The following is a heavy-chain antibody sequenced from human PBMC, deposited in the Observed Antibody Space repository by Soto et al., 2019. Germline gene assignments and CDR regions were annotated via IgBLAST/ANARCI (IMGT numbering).Heavy chain of an antibody. CDR2: VYHSGRT. Sequence: SETLSLTCTVSGGSVSSGTYYWSWARQTPGKGLEWIGYVYHSGRTNYNPSLKSRVTISIDTSKNQFSLILTSVTAADAAIYYCARDPEYGSYFDYWGQGTLVTVSS. V-gene: IGHV4-61*01. CDR3: ARDPEYGSYFDY. J-gene: IGHJ4*02. D-gene: IGHD3-10*01. CDR1: GGSVSSGTYY.